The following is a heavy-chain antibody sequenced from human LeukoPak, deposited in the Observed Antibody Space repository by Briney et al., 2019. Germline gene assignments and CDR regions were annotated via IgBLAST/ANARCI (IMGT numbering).Heavy chain of an antibody. CDR3: ARGDGYNLFDH. V-gene: IGHV3-66*01. CDR1: GLTVSRNY. J-gene: IGHJ4*02. D-gene: IGHD5-24*01. CDR2: IYICGNT. Sequence: GGSLRLSCAASGLTVSRNYMSWVRQAPGKGLEWVSVIYICGNTYYADSVKGRFTISRDNSKNTVYLQMNSLRAEDTAVYYCARGDGYNLFDHWGQGPLVTVSS.